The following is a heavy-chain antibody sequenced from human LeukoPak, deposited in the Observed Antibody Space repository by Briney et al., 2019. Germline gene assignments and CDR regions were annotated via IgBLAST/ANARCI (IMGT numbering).Heavy chain of an antibody. V-gene: IGHV4-38-2*01. CDR2: IYHSGST. J-gene: IGHJ4*02. Sequence: PSDTLSLTCAVSGYSISSGYYLGWIRQPPGKGLEWIGSIYHSGSTYYNPSLKSRVTISVDTSKNQFSLKLSSVTAADTAVYYCACSSGPSSPVDYWGQGTLVTVSS. D-gene: IGHD6-19*01. CDR3: ACSSGPSSPVDY. CDR1: GYSISSGYY.